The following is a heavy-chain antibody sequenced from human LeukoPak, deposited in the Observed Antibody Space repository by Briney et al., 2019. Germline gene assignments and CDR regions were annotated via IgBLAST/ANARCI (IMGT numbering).Heavy chain of an antibody. CDR3: ARVGGGYDFGY. D-gene: IGHD5-12*01. V-gene: IGHV3-53*01. CDR2: IYSGGST. CDR1: GFTVSSNY. J-gene: IGHJ4*02. Sequence: GGSLRLSCAASGFTVSSNYMSWVRQAPGKGLEWVSVIYSGGSTYYADSVKGRFTISRDNSKDTLYLQMNGLRAENTAVYYCARVGGGYDFGYRGQGTLVTVSS.